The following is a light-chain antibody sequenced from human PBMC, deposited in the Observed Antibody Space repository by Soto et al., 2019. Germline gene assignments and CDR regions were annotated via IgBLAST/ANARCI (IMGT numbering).Light chain of an antibody. V-gene: IGKV3-20*01. CDR2: GAS. CDR3: QQYGSFSIT. J-gene: IGKJ5*01. Sequence: EIVLTQSPGTLSLSPGERATHSCRASQSVSSSYLAWYQQKPGQAPRLLIYGASSRATGIPDRFSGSGSGTDFTLTISRLEPEDFAVYYCQQYGSFSITFGQGTRLEIK. CDR1: QSVSSSY.